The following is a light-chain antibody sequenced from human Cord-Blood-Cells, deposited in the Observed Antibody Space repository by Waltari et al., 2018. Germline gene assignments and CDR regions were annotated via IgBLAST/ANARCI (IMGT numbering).Light chain of an antibody. Sequence: QSALTQPASVSGSPGQSITISCTGTSSDVGGYNYVSWYQQPPGKAPKLMIYDVSNRASCGSSRFSGSKAGNTASLTISGLQAEDEADYYCSSYTSSSTLPVFGGGTKLTVL. V-gene: IGLV2-14*01. CDR2: DVS. CDR3: SSYTSSSTLPV. J-gene: IGLJ2*01. CDR1: SSDVGGYNY.